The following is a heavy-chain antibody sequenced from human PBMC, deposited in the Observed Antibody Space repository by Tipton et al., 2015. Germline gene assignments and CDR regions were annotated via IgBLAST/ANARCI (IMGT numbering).Heavy chain of an antibody. D-gene: IGHD3-3*01. CDR2: ISSGSSYI. J-gene: IGHJ5*02. CDR3: ARDRGYDFWSGPSGWFDP. Sequence: SLRLSCAASGFTFGSHNMNWVRQAPGKGLQWVSSISSGSSYIYYADSLKGRFTISRDNAKNSLYLHISSLRAEDTAVYYCARDRGYDFWSGPSGWFDPWGQGTLVTVSS. CDR1: GFTFGSHN. V-gene: IGHV3-21*04.